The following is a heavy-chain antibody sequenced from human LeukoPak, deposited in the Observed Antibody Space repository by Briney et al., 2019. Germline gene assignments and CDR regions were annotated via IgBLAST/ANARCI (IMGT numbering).Heavy chain of an antibody. CDR3: ARGTFGVVPAPPDY. Sequence: PGGSLRLSCAASGFTFSSYAMSWVRQAPGKGLEWVSVISGSGGSTYYADSGTGRFTISRDNAKNTLYLQMNSLRAEDTAVYYCARGTFGVVPAPPDYWGQGTLVTVSS. CDR1: GFTFSSYA. CDR2: ISGSGGST. V-gene: IGHV3-23*01. D-gene: IGHD3-3*01. J-gene: IGHJ4*02.